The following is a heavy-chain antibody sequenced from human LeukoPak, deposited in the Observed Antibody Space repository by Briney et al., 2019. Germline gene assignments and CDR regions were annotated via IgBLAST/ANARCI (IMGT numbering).Heavy chain of an antibody. Sequence: ASVKVSCKASGYTFTGYYMHWVRQAPGQGLEWMGWINPNSGGTNYAQKFQGWVTMTRDTSISTAYMELSRLRSDDTAVYYCARDSCSSTSCPIDYWGQGTLVTVSS. D-gene: IGHD2-2*01. CDR3: ARDSCSSTSCPIDY. V-gene: IGHV1-2*04. J-gene: IGHJ4*02. CDR1: GYTFTGYY. CDR2: INPNSGGT.